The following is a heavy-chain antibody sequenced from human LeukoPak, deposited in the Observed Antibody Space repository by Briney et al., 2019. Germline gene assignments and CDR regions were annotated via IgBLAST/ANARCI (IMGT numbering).Heavy chain of an antibody. J-gene: IGHJ6*03. CDR2: IYYSGST. Sequence: SETLSLTCSVSGGSISSYYWSWIRQPPGKGLEWIGYIYYSGSTNYNPSLKSRVTISVDTSKNQFSLKLSSVTAADTAVYYCARAQGYDFWSGSYNYYYYYMDVWGKGTTVTVSS. D-gene: IGHD3-3*01. V-gene: IGHV4-59*01. CDR1: GGSISSYY. CDR3: ARAQGYDFWSGSYNYYYYYMDV.